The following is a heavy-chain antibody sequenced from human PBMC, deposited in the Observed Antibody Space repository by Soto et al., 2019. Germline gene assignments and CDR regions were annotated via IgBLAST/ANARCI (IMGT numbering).Heavy chain of an antibody. V-gene: IGHV3-9*01. D-gene: IGHD1-26*01. Sequence: EAQLVESGGGLAQPGSSLRLSCAASGFTFDDYAMHWVRLAPGKGLEWVSGISWRSGDITYADSVRGRFTISRDNANSTLYLQMNSLRLEDTALYYXXXXXXVGATLWKDAFDIWGPGTMVTVSS. CDR2: ISWRSGDI. J-gene: IGHJ3*02. CDR3: XXXXXVGATLWKDAFDI. CDR1: GFTFDDYA.